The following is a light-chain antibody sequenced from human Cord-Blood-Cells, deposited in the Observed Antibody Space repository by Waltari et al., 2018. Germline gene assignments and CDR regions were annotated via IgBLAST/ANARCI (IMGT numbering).Light chain of an antibody. Sequence: QSALTQPASVSGSPGQSITISCTGTSSDVGGYNYVSWYQQHPGKAPKLIICDVSKRPSGVSNRFSGSKSGNTASLTISGLQAEDEADYYCSSYTSSSTYWVFGGGTKLTVL. V-gene: IGLV2-14*01. CDR1: SSDVGGYNY. CDR3: SSYTSSSTYWV. CDR2: DVS. J-gene: IGLJ3*02.